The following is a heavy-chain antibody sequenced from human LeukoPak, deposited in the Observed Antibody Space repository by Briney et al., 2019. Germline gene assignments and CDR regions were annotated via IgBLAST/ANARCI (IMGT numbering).Heavy chain of an antibody. J-gene: IGHJ4*01. CDR2: IGGSAGGT. D-gene: IGHD2-2*01. CDR3: AKESSASCYASLDC. Sequence: GGSLRLSCAASGFTFSGDAMSWVRHAPGKGPEVVSVIGGSAGGTYYADSVKGRFTISRDNSKNTLYLQMNSLRDEDTAIYYCAKESSASCYASLDCWGHGTLVTVSS. CDR1: GFTFSGDA. V-gene: IGHV3-23*01.